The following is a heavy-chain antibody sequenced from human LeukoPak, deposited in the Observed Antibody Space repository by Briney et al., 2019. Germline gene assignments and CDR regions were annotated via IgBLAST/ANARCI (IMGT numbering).Heavy chain of an antibody. J-gene: IGHJ4*02. CDR3: ATYTWPPFDY. Sequence: SETLSLTCTVSGGSISSSSYYWGWIRQPPGKGLERIGSIYYSGTTYYNPSLKSRVTISVDTSKNQFSLKLSSVTAADTAVFYCATYTWPPFDYWGQGTLVTVSS. CDR1: GGSISSSSYY. D-gene: IGHD3-16*01. CDR2: IYYSGTT. V-gene: IGHV4-39*01.